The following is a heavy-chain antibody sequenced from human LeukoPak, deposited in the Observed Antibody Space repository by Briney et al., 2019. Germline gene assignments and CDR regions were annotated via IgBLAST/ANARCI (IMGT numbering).Heavy chain of an antibody. Sequence: GGSLRLSCAASGFTFSSYWMSWVRQAPGKGLEWVANIKQDGSEKYYVDSVKGRFTISRDNAKNSLYLQMNSLRAEDTAVYHCARGFLEWLLYYYYYMDVWGKGTTVTVSS. CDR1: GFTFSSYW. D-gene: IGHD3-3*01. V-gene: IGHV3-7*01. J-gene: IGHJ6*03. CDR2: IKQDGSEK. CDR3: ARGFLEWLLYYYYYMDV.